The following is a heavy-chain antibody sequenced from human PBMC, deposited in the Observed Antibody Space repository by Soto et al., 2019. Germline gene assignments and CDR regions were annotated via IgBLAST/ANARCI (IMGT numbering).Heavy chain of an antibody. CDR2: IYHSGST. Sequence: SETLSLTCAVSGGSISSGGYSWSWIRQPPGKGLEWIGYIYHSGSTYYNPSLKSRVTISVDRSKNQFSLKLSSVTAADTAGYYCARTSGRWFPYNWFDPWGQGTLVTVSS. J-gene: IGHJ5*02. D-gene: IGHD2-15*01. CDR3: ARTSGRWFPYNWFDP. CDR1: GGSISSGGYS. V-gene: IGHV4-30-2*01.